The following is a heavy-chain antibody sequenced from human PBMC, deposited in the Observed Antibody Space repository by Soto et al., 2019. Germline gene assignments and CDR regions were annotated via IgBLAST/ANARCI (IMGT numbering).Heavy chain of an antibody. CDR1: GFTFSSYW. J-gene: IGHJ5*02. CDR2: IKQDGSDK. V-gene: IGHV3-7*03. Sequence: EGQLVESGGGLVQPGGSLRLSCVASGFTFSSYWMTWVRQAPGKGLECVANIKQDGSDKYYVDSVKGRFTISRDNAKNLLYLQMNSLRVEDTAVYYCARQTRAPESWGQGTLVTVSS. CDR3: ARQTRAPES. D-gene: IGHD3-10*01.